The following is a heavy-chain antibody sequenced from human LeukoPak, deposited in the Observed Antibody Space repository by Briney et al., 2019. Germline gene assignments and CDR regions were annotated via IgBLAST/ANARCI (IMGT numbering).Heavy chain of an antibody. J-gene: IGHJ4*02. CDR1: GFTFSDYY. Sequence: GRSLRLSCAASGFTFSDYYMSWIRQAPGKGLEWVSYISSSSSYTNYADSVKGRFTISRDNAKNSLYLQMNSLRAEDTAVYYCARGYYDSSGYYGYWDQGTLVTVSS. D-gene: IGHD3-22*01. CDR2: ISSSSSYT. V-gene: IGHV3-11*06. CDR3: ARGYYDSSGYYGY.